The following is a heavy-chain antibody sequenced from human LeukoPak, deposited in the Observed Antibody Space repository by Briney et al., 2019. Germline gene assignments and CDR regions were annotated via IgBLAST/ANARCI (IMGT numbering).Heavy chain of an antibody. CDR3: AGGHYGLAR. V-gene: IGHV3-7*01. Sequence: GGSLRLSCAASGFTFGDKWMSWVRQGAGKGLEWVASIDQDGSEKYYVDSVKGRFTVSRDNAKKSLSLQMTSLRAGDTAVYYCAGGHYGLARWGQGTLVTVSS. J-gene: IGHJ5*02. CDR1: GFTFGDKW. D-gene: IGHD3-16*01. CDR2: IDQDGSEK.